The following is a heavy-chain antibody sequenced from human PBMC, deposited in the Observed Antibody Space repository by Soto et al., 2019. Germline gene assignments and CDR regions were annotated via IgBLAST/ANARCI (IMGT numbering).Heavy chain of an antibody. V-gene: IGHV3-9*01. CDR3: AKDTQLRFYGMDV. Sequence: EVQLVESGGGLVQPGRSLRLSCAASGFGFDGYAMHWVPQDPGKGLEWVSGISWNSGTIGYADSVKGRFTISRDNAKNSLYLQMNSLRLEDTAMYYCAKDTQLRFYGMDVWGQGTTVTVSS. J-gene: IGHJ6*02. CDR2: ISWNSGTI. CDR1: GFGFDGYA.